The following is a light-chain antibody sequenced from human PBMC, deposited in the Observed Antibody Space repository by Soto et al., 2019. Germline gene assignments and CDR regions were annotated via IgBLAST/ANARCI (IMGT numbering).Light chain of an antibody. V-gene: IGLV2-23*02. J-gene: IGLJ1*01. CDR1: TRDVGSYNL. CDR3: CLYAGMPYV. CDR2: ELN. Sequence: QSVLTQPASVSGSPGQSITITCTGTTRDVGSYNLISWYQQHPGKAPKVIIKELNKRPSGVSNRFSGSKSGNTASLTISGLQPEDEADYYCCLYAGMPYVFGTGTKVTVL.